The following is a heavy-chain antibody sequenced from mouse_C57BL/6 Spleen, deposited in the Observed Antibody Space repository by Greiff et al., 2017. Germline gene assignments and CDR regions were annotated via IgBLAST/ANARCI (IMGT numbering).Heavy chain of an antibody. Sequence: DVMLVESGGGLVKPGGSLKLSCAASGFTFSDYGMHWVRQAPEKGLEWVAYISSGSSTIYYADTVKGRFTISRDNAKNTLFLQLTSLRSEDTAMYYCARVYGSSYPYAMDYWGQGTSVTVSS. CDR2: ISSGSSTI. CDR1: GFTFSDYG. D-gene: IGHD1-1*01. J-gene: IGHJ4*01. V-gene: IGHV5-17*01. CDR3: ARVYGSSYPYAMDY.